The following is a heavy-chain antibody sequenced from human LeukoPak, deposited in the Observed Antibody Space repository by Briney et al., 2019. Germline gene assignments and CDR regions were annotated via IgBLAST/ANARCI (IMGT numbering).Heavy chain of an antibody. CDR1: GGSISSYY. CDR2: IYYSGST. D-gene: IGHD6-19*01. V-gene: IGHV4-59*08. J-gene: IGHJ4*02. CDR3: ASSYSSGWHTFDY. Sequence: SETLSLTCTVSGGSISSYYCSWIRQPPGKGLEWIGYIYYSGSTNYNPSLKSRVTISVDTSKNQFSLKLSSVTAADTAVYYCASSYSSGWHTFDYWGQGTMVTVSS.